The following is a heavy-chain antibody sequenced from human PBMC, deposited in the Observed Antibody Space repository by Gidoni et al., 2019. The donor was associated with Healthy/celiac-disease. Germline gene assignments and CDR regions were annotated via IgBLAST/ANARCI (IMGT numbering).Heavy chain of an antibody. Sequence: QVQLVQSGAEVKKPGSSVKVSCKASGGTFSSYAISWVRQAPGQGLEWMGGIIPIFGTANYAQKFQGRVTITADESTSTAYMELSSLRSEDTAVYYCARGYPGRGRGVDVCMDVWGQGTTVTVSS. J-gene: IGHJ6*02. V-gene: IGHV1-69*01. CDR3: ARGYPGRGRGVDVCMDV. CDR2: IIPIFGTA. CDR1: GGTFSSYA. D-gene: IGHD3-10*01.